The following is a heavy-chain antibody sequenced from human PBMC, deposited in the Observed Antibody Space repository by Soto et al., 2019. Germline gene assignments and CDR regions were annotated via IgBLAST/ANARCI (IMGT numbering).Heavy chain of an antibody. Sequence: EVQLLESGGGLVQPGGSLRLSCAASGFTFSSYAMSWVRQAPGKGLEWVSAISGSGGSTYYADSVKGRFTVSRDNSKNTLYLQMNSLRAEDTAVYYCAKDHRIIGGEMIDYWGQGTLVTVSS. J-gene: IGHJ4*02. CDR1: GFTFSSYA. D-gene: IGHD2-21*01. CDR2: ISGSGGST. CDR3: AKDHRIIGGEMIDY. V-gene: IGHV3-23*01.